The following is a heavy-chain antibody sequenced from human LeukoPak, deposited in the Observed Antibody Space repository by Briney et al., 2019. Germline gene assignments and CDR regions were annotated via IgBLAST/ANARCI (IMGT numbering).Heavy chain of an antibody. V-gene: IGHV3-74*01. J-gene: IGHJ5*02. CDR3: ARSLRENWFDP. CDR2: INTDGSGT. Sequence: GGSLRLSCAASGFTFNNYWMLWVRQAPGRGVVWASRINTDGSGTSYAASVKGRFTVSRDNAKNTLYLQMNSLRAEDTAVYYCARSLRENWFDPWGQGTLVTVSS. D-gene: IGHD1-26*01. CDR1: GFTFNNYW.